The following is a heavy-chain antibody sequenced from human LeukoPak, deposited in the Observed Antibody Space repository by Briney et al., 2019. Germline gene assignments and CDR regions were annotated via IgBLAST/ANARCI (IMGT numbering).Heavy chain of an antibody. CDR1: GYSFNTHW. D-gene: IGHD2-2*03. CDR3: ARSQFNWILGKNNWLDS. J-gene: IGHJ5*01. CDR2: IYPGDSDT. V-gene: IGHV5-51*01. Sequence: GESLKISCKGSGYSFNTHWIGWVRQVPGKGLEWMGIIYPGDSDTRYSPSFQGQVTISVDKSISTAYLQWSSLKASDTAMYYCARSQFNWILGKNNWLDSWGQGTLVTVSS.